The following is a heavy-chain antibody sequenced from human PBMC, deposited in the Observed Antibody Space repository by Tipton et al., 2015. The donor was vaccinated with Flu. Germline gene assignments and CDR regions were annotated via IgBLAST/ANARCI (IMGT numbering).Heavy chain of an antibody. CDR1: GFTFSSYD. CDR3: ARGRTRGFDP. Sequence: SLRLSCAASGFTFSSYDMHWVLQATGKGLEWVSAIGTAGDTYYPGSVKVRFTISRENAKNSLYLQMNSLRAGDTAVYYCARGRTRGFDPWGQGTLVTVSS. CDR2: IGTAGDT. J-gene: IGHJ5*02. V-gene: IGHV3-13*01.